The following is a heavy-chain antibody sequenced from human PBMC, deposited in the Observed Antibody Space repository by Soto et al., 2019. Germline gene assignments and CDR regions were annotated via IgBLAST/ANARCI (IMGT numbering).Heavy chain of an antibody. Sequence: SETLSLTCTVSGGSISSGGYYWSWIRQHPGKGLEWIGYIYYSGSTYYNPSLKSRVTISADTSKNQFSLKLSSVTAADTAVYYCARVPFLTGTTKSPFYYWGQGTLVTVSS. CDR1: GGSISSGGYY. J-gene: IGHJ4*02. CDR2: IYYSGST. D-gene: IGHD1-7*01. CDR3: ARVPFLTGTTKSPFYY. V-gene: IGHV4-31*03.